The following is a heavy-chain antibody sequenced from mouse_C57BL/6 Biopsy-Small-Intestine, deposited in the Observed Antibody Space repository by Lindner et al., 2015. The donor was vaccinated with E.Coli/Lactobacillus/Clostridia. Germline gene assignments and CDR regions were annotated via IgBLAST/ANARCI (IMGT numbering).Heavy chain of an antibody. J-gene: IGHJ4*01. CDR2: INPHTGGT. CDR3: ARNWGYALDY. CDR1: GYIFTDYN. D-gene: IGHD4-1*01. Sequence: EVQLQESGPELMKPGASVKMSCKASGYIFTDYNIHWVKRSHGKSLEWIGHINPHTGGTTYNQKFKDKDTLTVNKSSSTAYMELRSLTSEDSSVYYCARNWGYALDYWGQGTSVTASS. V-gene: IGHV1-22*01.